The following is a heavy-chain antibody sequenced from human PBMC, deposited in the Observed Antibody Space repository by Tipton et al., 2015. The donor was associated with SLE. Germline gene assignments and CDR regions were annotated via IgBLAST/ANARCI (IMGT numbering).Heavy chain of an antibody. V-gene: IGHV3-21*01. D-gene: IGHD6-19*01. J-gene: IGHJ6*02. Sequence: SLRLSCAASGFNFSSYSMNWVRQAPGKGLEWVSSISSSSSYIYYADSVKGRFTISRDNAKNSLYLQMNSLRAEDTAVYYCARGGGWSYYYYGMDVWGQGTTVTVSS. CDR1: GFNFSSYS. CDR2: ISSSSSYI. CDR3: ARGGGWSYYYYGMDV.